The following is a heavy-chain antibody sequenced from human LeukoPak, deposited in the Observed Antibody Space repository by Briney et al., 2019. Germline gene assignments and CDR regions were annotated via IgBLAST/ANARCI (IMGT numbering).Heavy chain of an antibody. V-gene: IGHV1-18*01. J-gene: IGHJ4*02. CDR3: ARAPLLPTTSFDY. CDR2: ISAYNGNT. D-gene: IGHD1-14*01. CDR1: GYTFTSYG. Sequence: ASVKVSCKASGYTFTSYGISWVRQAPGQGLEWMGWISAYNGNTNYAQKLQGRVAMTTDTSTSTAYMELSSLRSEDTAVYYCARAPLLPTTSFDYWGQGTLVTVSS.